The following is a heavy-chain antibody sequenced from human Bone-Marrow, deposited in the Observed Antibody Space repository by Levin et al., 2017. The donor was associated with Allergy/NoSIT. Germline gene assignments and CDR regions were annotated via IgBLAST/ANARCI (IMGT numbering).Heavy chain of an antibody. J-gene: IGHJ4*02. V-gene: IGHV5-10-1*01. D-gene: IGHD6-19*01. CDR1: GYSFTSYW. Sequence: GESLKISCKGSGYSFTSYWISWVRQMPGKGLEWMGRIDPSDAYTNYSPAFQGHVTISADTSINTAYLQWSSRKSSDTAMYYCARRLSSGWYSVDYWGQGTLVTVSS. CDR2: IDPSDAYT. CDR3: ARRLSSGWYSVDY.